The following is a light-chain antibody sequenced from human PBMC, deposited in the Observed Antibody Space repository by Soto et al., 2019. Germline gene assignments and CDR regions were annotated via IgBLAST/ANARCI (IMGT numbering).Light chain of an antibody. CDR3: QQYKTYSGT. J-gene: IGKJ1*01. V-gene: IGKV1-5*01. CDR1: QSISTW. Sequence: DVQMTQSPSSLSASVGDRVTITCRASQSISTWLAWYQQKPGKAPKLLIYDASSLESGVPSRFSGRGSRTEFTLTISSLQTDDFATYYCQQYKTYSGTFGQGTKV. CDR2: DAS.